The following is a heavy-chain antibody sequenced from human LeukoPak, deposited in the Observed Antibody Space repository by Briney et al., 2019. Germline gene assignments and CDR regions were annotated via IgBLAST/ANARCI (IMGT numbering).Heavy chain of an antibody. J-gene: IGHJ4*02. CDR2: ISYDGSNK. CDR3: AKGSSLGDY. CDR1: GFTFSSYG. V-gene: IGHV3-30*18. D-gene: IGHD5/OR15-5a*01. Sequence: GRSLGLSCAASGFTFSSYGMHWVRQAPGKGLEWVAVISYDGSNKYYADSVKGRFTISRDNSKNTLYLQMNSLRAEDTAVYYCAKGSSLGDYWGQGTLVTVSS.